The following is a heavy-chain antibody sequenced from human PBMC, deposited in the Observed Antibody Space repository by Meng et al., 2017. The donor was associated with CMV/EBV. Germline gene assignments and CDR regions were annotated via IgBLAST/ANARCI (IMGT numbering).Heavy chain of an antibody. CDR3: AAPAAAGPGWFDP. V-gene: IGHV4-39*07. D-gene: IGHD6-13*01. J-gene: IGHJ5*02. Sequence: QPSRQRPGPGRVNTSEPRSCHCNGSCVSSSSSRDYCGRIRQHPGKGREWSWSIYTIGSTYYNPSLKSRVTKSVDTSKNPFSLTLSSVTAADTAVYYCAAPAAAGPGWFDPWGQGTLVTVSS. CDR1: CVSSSSSRDY. CDR2: IYTIGST.